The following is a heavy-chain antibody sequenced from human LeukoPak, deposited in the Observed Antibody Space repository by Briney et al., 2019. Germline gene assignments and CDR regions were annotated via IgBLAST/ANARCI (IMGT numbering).Heavy chain of an antibody. J-gene: IGHJ4*02. CDR1: GFTVSSNF. CDR2: IYSGGKT. V-gene: IGHV3-53*01. CDR3: ARGADRWNYFDY. D-gene: IGHD4-23*01. Sequence: GGSLRLSCAASGFTVSSNFLSWVRQAPGKGLEWVSVIYSGGKTYYADSVKGRFAISRDNSKNTLYLQMNSLRAEDTAVYYCARGADRWNYFDYWGQGTLVTVSS.